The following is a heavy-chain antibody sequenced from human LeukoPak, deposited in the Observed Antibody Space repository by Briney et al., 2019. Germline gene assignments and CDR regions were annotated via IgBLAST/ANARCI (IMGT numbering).Heavy chain of an antibody. CDR2: INPSGGST. CDR1: GYTFTSYY. J-gene: IGHJ4*02. CDR3: ARSWGATGGYYFDY. Sequence: ASVKVSCKASGYTFTSYYMHWVQQAPGQGLEWMGIINPSGGSTSYAQKFQGRVTMTRDMSTSTVYMELSSLRSEDMAVYYCARSWGATGGYYFDYWGQGTLVTVSS. D-gene: IGHD1-26*01. V-gene: IGHV1-46*01.